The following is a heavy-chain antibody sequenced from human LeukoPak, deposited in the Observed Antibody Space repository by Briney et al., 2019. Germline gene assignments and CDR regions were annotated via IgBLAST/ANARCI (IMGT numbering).Heavy chain of an antibody. CDR3: ARDLGGYSGYGDY. Sequence: GGSLRLSCAASGFTFSRYWMSWVRQAPGKGLEWVANIKQDGSEKYYVDSVKGRFTISRDNAKNSLYLQMNSLRAEDTAVYYCARDLGGYSGYGDYWGQGTLVTVSS. J-gene: IGHJ4*02. CDR1: GFTFSRYW. CDR2: IKQDGSEK. D-gene: IGHD5-12*01. V-gene: IGHV3-7*01.